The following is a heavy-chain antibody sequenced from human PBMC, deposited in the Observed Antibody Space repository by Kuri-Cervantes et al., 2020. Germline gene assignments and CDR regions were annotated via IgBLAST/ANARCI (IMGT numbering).Heavy chain of an antibody. J-gene: IGHJ6*02. D-gene: IGHD3-22*01. CDR3: AKVLSGYGYYYYAMDV. Sequence: ASVKVSCKASGYTFTSYDINWVRQATGQGLEWMGWMNPNSGNTGYAQKFQGRVTMTRNTSISTAYMELSSLRSEDTALYYCAKVLSGYGYYYYAMDVWGQGTTVTVSS. CDR2: MNPNSGNT. V-gene: IGHV1-8*01. CDR1: GYTFTSYD.